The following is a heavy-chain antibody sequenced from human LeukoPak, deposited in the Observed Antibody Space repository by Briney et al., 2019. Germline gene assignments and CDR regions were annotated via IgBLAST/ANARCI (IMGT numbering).Heavy chain of an antibody. CDR2: INPNSGGT. CDR1: GYTFTGYY. Sequence: ASVKVSCKASGYTFTGYYMHWVRQAPGQGLEWMGWINPNSGGTNYAQKFQGRVTMTRDTSISTAYMELSRLRSGDTAVYYCAREYIVGATTADYWGQGTLVTVSS. CDR3: AREYIVGATTADY. V-gene: IGHV1-2*02. D-gene: IGHD1-26*01. J-gene: IGHJ4*02.